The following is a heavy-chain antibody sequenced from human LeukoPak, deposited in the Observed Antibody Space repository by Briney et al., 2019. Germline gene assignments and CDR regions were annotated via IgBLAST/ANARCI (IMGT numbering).Heavy chain of an antibody. Sequence: GGSLRLSCAASGFTFSSYDMHWVRQAPGKGLEWVSGIGTAGDTYYPGSIKGRFTFSRENAKNSLFLQMNGLRVGDTAVYYCARGSYCGGGACSPVGAFDIWGQGTVVTVSS. J-gene: IGHJ3*02. CDR3: ARGSYCGGGACSPVGAFDI. V-gene: IGHV3-13*01. CDR1: GFTFSSYD. D-gene: IGHD2-15*01. CDR2: IGTAGDT.